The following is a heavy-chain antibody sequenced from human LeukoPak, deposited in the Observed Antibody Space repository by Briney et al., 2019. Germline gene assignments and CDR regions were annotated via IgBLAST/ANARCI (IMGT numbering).Heavy chain of an antibody. V-gene: IGHV3-23*01. CDR3: AKDSGGYGSGSYYSTYY. D-gene: IGHD3-10*01. CDR1: AFTFSSYG. CDR2: ISGSGGST. Sequence: AGSLRPSCAASAFTFSSYGMSCVRQAPGKGLEWVSAISGSGGSTYYADSVKGRFTISRDNSKNTLYLQMNSLRAEDTAVYYCAKDSGGYGSGSYYSTYYWGQGTLVTVSS. J-gene: IGHJ4*02.